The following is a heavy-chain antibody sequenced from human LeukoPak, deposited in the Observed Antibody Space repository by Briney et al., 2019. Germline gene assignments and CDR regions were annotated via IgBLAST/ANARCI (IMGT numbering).Heavy chain of an antibody. V-gene: IGHV4-59*01. D-gene: IGHD1-26*01. Sequence: PSETLSLTCTVSGGSISSYYWSWIRQPPGKGLEWIGYVYYSGSTNYNPSLKSRVTISVDTSKNQFSLKLSSVTAADTAVYYCARVEVGAIHWGQGTLVTVSS. CDR1: GGSISSYY. CDR3: ARVEVGAIH. J-gene: IGHJ4*02. CDR2: VYYSGST.